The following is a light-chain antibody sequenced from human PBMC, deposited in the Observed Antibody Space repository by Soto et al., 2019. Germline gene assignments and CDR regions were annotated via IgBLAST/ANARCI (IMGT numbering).Light chain of an antibody. Sequence: EIVLTQSPGTLSLSPGERATLSCRASQTVSSTYLGWYQQKPGQAPRLLIYGASSRATGIPDRFSGSGSGTDFTLTIARLEPEDFAVYYCHRCNNWPHTFGQGTNLEIK. V-gene: IGKV3-20*01. CDR2: GAS. CDR1: QTVSSTY. CDR3: HRCNNWPHT. J-gene: IGKJ2*01.